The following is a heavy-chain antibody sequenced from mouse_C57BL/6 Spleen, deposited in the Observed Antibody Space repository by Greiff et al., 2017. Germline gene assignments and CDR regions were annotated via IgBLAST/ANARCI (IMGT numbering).Heavy chain of an antibody. J-gene: IGHJ4*01. CDR1: GFTFSDYY. D-gene: IGHD1-1*01. V-gene: IGHV5-12*01. CDR2: ISNVGGSN. CDR3: ARRITVVEDYAMDY. Sequence: EVKLVESGGGLVQPGGSLTLSCAASGFTFSDYYMYWVRQTPEKRLEWVAYISNVGGSNYYPEPVKGRFTISRDNAKNTLYLQMSRLKSEDTARYYCARRITVVEDYAMDYWGQGTSVTVSS.